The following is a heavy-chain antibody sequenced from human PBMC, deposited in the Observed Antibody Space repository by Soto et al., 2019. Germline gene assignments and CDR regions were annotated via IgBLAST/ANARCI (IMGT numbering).Heavy chain of an antibody. CDR1: GFTFSDHY. CDR3: AKEGDFWSGENWFDP. J-gene: IGHJ5*02. Sequence: SGGSLRLSCAASGFTFSDHYMSWIRQSPGKGLEWVSYISSSGSYTNYADSVKGRFTISRDNSKNTLYLQMNSLRAEDTAVYYCAKEGDFWSGENWFDPWGQGTLVTVS. CDR2: ISSSGSYT. V-gene: IGHV3-11*05. D-gene: IGHD3-3*01.